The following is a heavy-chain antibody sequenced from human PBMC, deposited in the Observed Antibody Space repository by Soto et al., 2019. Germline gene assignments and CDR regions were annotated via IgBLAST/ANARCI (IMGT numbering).Heavy chain of an antibody. CDR1: GFTFSSYS. J-gene: IGHJ3*02. CDR3: ARDRELADAFDI. V-gene: IGHV3-21*01. CDR2: ISSSSSYI. D-gene: IGHD1-26*01. Sequence: EVQLVESGGGLVKPGGSLRLSCAASGFTFSSYSMNWVRQAPGKGLEWVSSISSSSSYIYYADSVKGRFTISRDNAKNSLYLQMNSLRAEDTAVYYCARDRELADAFDIWGQRTMVTVSS.